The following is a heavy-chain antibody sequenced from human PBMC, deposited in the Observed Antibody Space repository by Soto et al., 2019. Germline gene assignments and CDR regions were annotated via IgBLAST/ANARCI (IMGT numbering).Heavy chain of an antibody. D-gene: IGHD1-26*01. Sequence: SETLALTCTVSGGSIRSGDNYWSWIRQTPGKGLEWIGYIYYRGSTYYNQSLKSRVTISVDTSMNQFSLTLTSVTAADTAVYYCARDPARGGGSYLGYFDYWGQGTPVTVSS. CDR2: IYYRGST. CDR3: ARDPARGGGSYLGYFDY. J-gene: IGHJ4*02. CDR1: GGSIRSGDNY. V-gene: IGHV4-30-4*01.